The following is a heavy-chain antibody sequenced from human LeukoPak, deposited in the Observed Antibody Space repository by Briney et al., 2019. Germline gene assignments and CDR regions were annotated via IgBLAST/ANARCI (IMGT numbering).Heavy chain of an antibody. D-gene: IGHD3-22*01. CDR2: ISSSGSSI. J-gene: IGHJ3*02. CDR3: ARQYYYDTSGYDAFDI. V-gene: IGHV3-48*03. Sequence: GGSLRLSCAASGFTFSSYELNWVRQTPGKGLEWVSYISSSGSSIYYADSVKGRFTISRDNAKNSLCLQMNSLRAEDTAVYYCARQYYYDTSGYDAFDIWGQGQWSPSLQ. CDR1: GFTFSSYE.